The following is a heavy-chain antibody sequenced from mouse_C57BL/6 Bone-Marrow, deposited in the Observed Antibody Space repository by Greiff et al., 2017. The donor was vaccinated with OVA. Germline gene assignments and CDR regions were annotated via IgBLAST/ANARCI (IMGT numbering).Heavy chain of an antibody. CDR1: GYSITGGYY. V-gene: IGHV3-6*01. CDR3: ARAGRGFAY. J-gene: IGHJ3*01. Sequence: ESGPGLVKPSQSLSLTCSVTGYSITGGYYWNWIRQFPGNKLEWMGYISYDGSNNYNPSLKNRISITRDTSKNQFFLKLNSVTTEDTATYYCARAGRGFAYWGQGTLVTVSA. D-gene: IGHD1-1*01. CDR2: ISYDGSN.